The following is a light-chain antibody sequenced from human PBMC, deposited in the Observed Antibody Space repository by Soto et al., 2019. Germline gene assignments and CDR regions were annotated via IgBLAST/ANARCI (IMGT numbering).Light chain of an antibody. V-gene: IGKV1-9*01. J-gene: IGKJ4*01. CDR3: QQLDRYSFT. CDR1: LGISGY. Sequence: DIQLTQSPSFLSASVGDRVTMTCRASLGISGYLAWYQQKPGKVPRLLIYSASSLQSVVPSRFSGSGSGTEFTLTISSLQPEDLASYYCQQLDRYSFTFGGGTKVEI. CDR2: SAS.